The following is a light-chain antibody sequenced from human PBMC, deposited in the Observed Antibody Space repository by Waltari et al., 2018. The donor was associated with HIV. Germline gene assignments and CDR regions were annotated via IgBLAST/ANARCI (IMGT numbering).Light chain of an antibody. J-gene: IGLJ1*01. Sequence: QSTLTQPASVSGSPGQSITLSCTGTSSDIGIYNVVSWYQQHPNIAPKLLIYEVSERPSGVSARFSASKSGNTASLTISGLQADDEADYYCCSYASSSTSPMVFGTGTKVTVL. CDR3: CSYASSSTSPMV. CDR1: SSDIGIYNV. V-gene: IGLV2-23*02. CDR2: EVS.